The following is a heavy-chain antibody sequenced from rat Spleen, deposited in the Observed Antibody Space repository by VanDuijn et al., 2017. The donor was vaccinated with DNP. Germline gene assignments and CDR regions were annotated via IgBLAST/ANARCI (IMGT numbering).Heavy chain of an antibody. Sequence: QVQLKESGPGLVQPSQTLSLTCTVSGFSLTSYDVHWVRQPPGKGLEWMGRIQNGGSTDYNSALKSRLSISRDTSKSQVFLKMNSVQTEDTAMYFCARDRPNYGYYGYAMDAWGQGTSVAVSS. CDR1: GFSLTSYD. D-gene: IGHD1-11*01. J-gene: IGHJ4*01. CDR2: IQNGGST. V-gene: IGHV2-27*01. CDR3: ARDRPNYGYYGYAMDA.